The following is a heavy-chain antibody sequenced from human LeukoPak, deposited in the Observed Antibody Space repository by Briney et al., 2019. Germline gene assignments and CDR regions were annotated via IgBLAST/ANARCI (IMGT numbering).Heavy chain of an antibody. CDR2: IYYSGST. CDR1: GGSINNHY. J-gene: IGHJ1*01. CDR3: ARGPHGVQH. D-gene: IGHD4-17*01. Sequence: SETLSLTCTVSGGSINNHYWSWIRQPPGKGLEWIGYIYYSGSTNYNPSPKSRVTISVDTSKNQFSLKLSSVTAADTAVYYCARGPHGVQHWGQGTLVTVSS. V-gene: IGHV4-59*08.